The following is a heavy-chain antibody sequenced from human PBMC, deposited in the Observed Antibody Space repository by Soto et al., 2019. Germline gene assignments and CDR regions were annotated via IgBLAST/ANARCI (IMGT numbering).Heavy chain of an antibody. CDR1: GFTFSTYS. CDR2: ISSTTNYI. CDR3: ARESEDLTSNFDY. V-gene: IGHV3-48*04. J-gene: IGHJ4*02. Sequence: EVQLVESGGGLVQPGGSLRLSCAASGFTFSTYSLTWVRQAPGKGLEWVSYISSTTNYIYYADSMKGRFTVSRDNAKNSVYLEMNSLSAEDTALYYCARESEDLTSNFDYWGQGTLVTVSS.